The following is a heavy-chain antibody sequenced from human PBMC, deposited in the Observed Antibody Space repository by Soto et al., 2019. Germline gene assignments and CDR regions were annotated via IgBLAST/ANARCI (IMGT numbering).Heavy chain of an antibody. CDR2: ISYDGSNK. D-gene: IGHD1-1*01. V-gene: IGHV3-30*18. Sequence: PGGSLRLSCAASGFTFSSYGMHWVRQAPGKGLEWVAVISYDGSNKYYADSVKGRFTISRDNSKNTLYLQMNSLRAEDTAVYYCAKRAGTSQGTDPDYWGQGTLVTVSS. CDR3: AKRAGTSQGTDPDY. CDR1: GFTFSSYG. J-gene: IGHJ4*02.